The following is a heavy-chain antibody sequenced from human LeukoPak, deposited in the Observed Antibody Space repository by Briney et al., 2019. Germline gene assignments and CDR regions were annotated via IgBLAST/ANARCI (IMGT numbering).Heavy chain of an antibody. CDR1: GFTFSSYG. V-gene: IGHV3-30*03. D-gene: IGHD6-19*01. CDR2: ISYDGSNK. CDR3: ARGRPTYSSGWYTFDY. J-gene: IGHJ4*02. Sequence: GGSLRLSCAASGFTFSSYGMHWVRQAPGKGLEWVAVISYDGSNKYYADSVKGRFTISRDNSKNTLYLQMNSLRAEDTAVYYCARGRPTYSSGWYTFDYWGQGTLVTVSS.